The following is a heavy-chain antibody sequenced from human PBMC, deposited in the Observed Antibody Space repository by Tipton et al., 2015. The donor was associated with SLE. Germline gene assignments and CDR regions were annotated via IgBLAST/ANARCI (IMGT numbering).Heavy chain of an antibody. J-gene: IGHJ4*02. CDR2: VSHSRST. CDR1: GGSFSGYA. CDR3: ARGLRGRPASFDY. Sequence: TLSLTCAVSGGSFSGYAWSWVRQPPGKGLEWIGEVSHSRSTNYNPSLKSRGTISLDTSNNQFSLRLSSVTAADTAVYYCARGLRGRPASFDYWGQGTLVTVSS. D-gene: IGHD3-10*01. V-gene: IGHV4-34*01.